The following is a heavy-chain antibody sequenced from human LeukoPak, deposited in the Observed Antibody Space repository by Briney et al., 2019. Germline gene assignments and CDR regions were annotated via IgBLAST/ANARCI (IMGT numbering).Heavy chain of an antibody. CDR2: VNTRADGGTT. CDR1: GFTFTYAW. CDR3: TTELFMITFGGVIVP. D-gene: IGHD3-16*02. Sequence: SGGSLRLSCAASGFTFTYAWMSWVRQAPGKGLEWLGRVNTRADGGTTEYAAPVKGRFTISRDDSKNTLYLQMNSLKTEDTAVYYCTTELFMITFGGVIVPWGQGTLVTVSS. J-gene: IGHJ5*02. V-gene: IGHV3-15*01.